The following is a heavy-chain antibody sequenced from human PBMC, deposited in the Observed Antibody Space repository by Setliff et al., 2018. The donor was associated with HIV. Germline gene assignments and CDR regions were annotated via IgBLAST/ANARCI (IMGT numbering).Heavy chain of an antibody. D-gene: IGHD4-17*01. CDR2: IYSTGST. Sequence: LSLTCTVSGPSINIHYWSWIRRSPGKAFEWIGYIYSTGSTNYNPSLQSRVTISMVASRNQFSLKVTSVTAADTAVYYCAKGAGFYGDYTFDHWGQGRQVTVSS. CDR1: GPSINIHY. CDR3: AKGAGFYGDYTFDH. J-gene: IGHJ4*02. V-gene: IGHV4-59*11.